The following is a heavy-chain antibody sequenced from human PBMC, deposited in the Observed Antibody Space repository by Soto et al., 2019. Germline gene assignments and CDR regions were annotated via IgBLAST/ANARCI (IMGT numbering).Heavy chain of an antibody. V-gene: IGHV5-10-1*01. CDR3: ARSTYYDYVWGSYRSIFDY. CDR1: GYSFTSYW. CDR2: IDPSDSYT. Sequence: GESLKISCKGSGYSFTSYWISWVRQMPGKGLEWMGRIDPSDSYTNYSPSFQGHVTISADKSISTAYLQWSSLKASDTAMYYCARSTYYDYVWGSYRSIFDYRGQGPLVTVSS. J-gene: IGHJ4*02. D-gene: IGHD3-16*02.